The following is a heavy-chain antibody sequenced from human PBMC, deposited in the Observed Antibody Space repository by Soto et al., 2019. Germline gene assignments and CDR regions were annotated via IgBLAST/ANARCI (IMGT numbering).Heavy chain of an antibody. J-gene: IGHJ5*02. CDR3: AREVGATLNWSER. Sequence: ASVKVSCKASGGTFSSYAISWVRQAPGQGLEWMGGIIPIFGTANYAQKFQGRVTITADESTSTAYMELSSLRSEDTAVYYCAREVGATLNWSERWGQGTLVIVSS. CDR1: GGTFSSYA. V-gene: IGHV1-69*13. D-gene: IGHD1-26*01. CDR2: IIPIFGTA.